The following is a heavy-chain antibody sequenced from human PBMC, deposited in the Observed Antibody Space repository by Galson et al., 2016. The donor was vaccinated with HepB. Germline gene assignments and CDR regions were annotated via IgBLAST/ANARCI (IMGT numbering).Heavy chain of an antibody. Sequence: SETLSLTCSVSSGSISSVAYYWGWIRQPPGKGMEWLGTVYYTGNTYYNSSLQSRATLSVDTSKSQFSLNLRSVTAADTAVYYCATFPFGDYDGYWGRGTLVTVSS. D-gene: IGHD4-17*01. J-gene: IGHJ4*02. CDR3: ATFPFGDYDGY. V-gene: IGHV4-39*01. CDR2: VYYTGNT. CDR1: SGSISSVAYY.